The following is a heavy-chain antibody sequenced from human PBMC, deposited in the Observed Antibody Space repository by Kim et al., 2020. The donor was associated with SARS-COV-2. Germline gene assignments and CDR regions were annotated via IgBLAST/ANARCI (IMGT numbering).Heavy chain of an antibody. CDR3: ARARYYAHPHLDY. J-gene: IGHJ4*02. CDR1: GGSFSGYY. D-gene: IGHD3-3*01. CDR2: INHSGST. Sequence: SETLSLTCAVYGGSFSGYYWSWIRQPPGKGLEWIGEINHSGSTNYNPSLKSRVTISVDTSKNQFSLKLSSVTAADTAVYYCARARYYAHPHLDYWGQGTLVTVSS. V-gene: IGHV4-34*01.